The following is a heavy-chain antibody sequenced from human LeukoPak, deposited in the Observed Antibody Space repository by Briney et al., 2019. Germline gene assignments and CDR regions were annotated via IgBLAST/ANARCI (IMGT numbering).Heavy chain of an antibody. CDR2: MRPSSGKT. V-gene: IGHV1-8*01. CDR1: GYNFINYD. Sequence: ASVKVSCKTSGYNFINYDIIWVRQATGQGLEWMGWMRPSSGKTGYAQKFQGRVTMTRNISISTAYMELSSLRFEDTAVYYCARERGGQAGSYFPSWGQGTLVTVSS. D-gene: IGHD1-26*01. J-gene: IGHJ4*02. CDR3: ARERGGQAGSYFPS.